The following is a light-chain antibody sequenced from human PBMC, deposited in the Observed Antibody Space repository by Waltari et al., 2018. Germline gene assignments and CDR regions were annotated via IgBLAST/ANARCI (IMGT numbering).Light chain of an antibody. V-gene: IGKV1D-12*01. Sequence: DIQMTQSPSSVSASVGDTVTITCRASQDISNQLTWYQQKPGKAPKFLIYDASTLESGVPSRFSGSGSGTDFTLTVRSLQPEDFATHYCQETNTFPITFGQGTRLEIK. CDR3: QETNTFPIT. CDR2: DAS. J-gene: IGKJ5*01. CDR1: QDISNQ.